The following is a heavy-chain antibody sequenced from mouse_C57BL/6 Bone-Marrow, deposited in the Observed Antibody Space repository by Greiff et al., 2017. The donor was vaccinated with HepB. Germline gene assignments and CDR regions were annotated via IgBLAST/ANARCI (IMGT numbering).Heavy chain of an antibody. Sequence: VQLQQSGPELVKPGASVKISCKASGYSFTDYNMNWVKQSNGKSLEWIGVINPNYGTTSYNQKFKGKATLTVDQSSSTAYMQLNSLTSKDSAVYYCASPNYYGSSWFAYWGQGTLVTVSA. CDR2: INPNYGTT. CDR1: GYSFTDYN. CDR3: ASPNYYGSSWFAY. J-gene: IGHJ3*01. D-gene: IGHD1-1*01. V-gene: IGHV1-39*01.